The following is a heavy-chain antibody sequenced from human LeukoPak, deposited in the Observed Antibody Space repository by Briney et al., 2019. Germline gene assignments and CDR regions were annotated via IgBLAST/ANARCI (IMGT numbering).Heavy chain of an antibody. D-gene: IGHD6-13*01. Sequence: SETLSLTCTVSGGSISSYYWSWIRQPPGKGLEWIGYIYYSGSSNYNPSLKSRVTISVDTSKNQFSLKLSPVTAADTAVYYCARDTKAAAGRFDYWGQGTPVTVSS. CDR1: GGSISSYY. CDR3: ARDTKAAAGRFDY. V-gene: IGHV4-59*01. J-gene: IGHJ4*02. CDR2: IYYSGSS.